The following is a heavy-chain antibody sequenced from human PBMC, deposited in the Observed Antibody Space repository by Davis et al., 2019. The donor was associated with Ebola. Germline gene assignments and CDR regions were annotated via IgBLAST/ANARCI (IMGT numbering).Heavy chain of an antibody. V-gene: IGHV4-34*01. CDR3: AREEVAALYYYSGMDV. CDR1: GGSFSGYY. D-gene: IGHD2-15*01. CDR2: INHSGST. J-gene: IGHJ6*02. Sequence: MPGGSLRLSCAVYGGSFSGYYWSWIRQPPGKGLEWIGEINHSGSTNYNPSLKSRVTISVDTSKNQFSLKLSSVTAADTAVYYCAREEVAALYYYSGMDVWGQGTTVTVSS.